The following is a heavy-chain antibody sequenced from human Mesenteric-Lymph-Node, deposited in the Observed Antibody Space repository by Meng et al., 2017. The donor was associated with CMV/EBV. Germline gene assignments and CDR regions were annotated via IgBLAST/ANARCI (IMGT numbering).Heavy chain of an antibody. Sequence: SETLSLTCTVSGGSISSDYWSWIRQPPGKGLEWIGYIYYSGSTNYKPSLKSRVTISVDTSKNQFSLKLSSVTAADTAVYYCATTPQNYGANGPFDYWGQGTLVTVSS. CDR3: ATTPQNYGANGPFDY. CDR2: IYYSGST. CDR1: GGSISSDY. J-gene: IGHJ4*02. D-gene: IGHD4/OR15-4a*01. V-gene: IGHV4-59*01.